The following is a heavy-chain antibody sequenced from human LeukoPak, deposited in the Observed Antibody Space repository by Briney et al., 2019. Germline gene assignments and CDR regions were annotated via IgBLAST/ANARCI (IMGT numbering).Heavy chain of an antibody. J-gene: IGHJ4*02. Sequence: VASVKVFCKASGYTFSGYFIHWVRQAAGQRLEWMGRINADSGGPEYPPNFQGGVTMTRDTSTSTASMELSRLTSDDTAVYYCARDLSSTPNWEFDYWGQGTLVTVSS. CDR3: ARDLSSTPNWEFDY. CDR2: INADSGGP. CDR1: GYTFSGYF. V-gene: IGHV1-2*06. D-gene: IGHD7-27*01.